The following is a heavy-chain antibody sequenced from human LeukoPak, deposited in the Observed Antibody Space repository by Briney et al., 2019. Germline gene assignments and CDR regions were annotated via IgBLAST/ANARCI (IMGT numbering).Heavy chain of an antibody. D-gene: IGHD3-22*01. CDR1: GGSISSGGYS. CDR3: AIENYYDSSGPDAFDI. J-gene: IGHJ3*02. V-gene: IGHV4-30-2*01. Sequence: PSVTLSLTCAVSGGSISSGGYSWSWIRQPPGKGLEWIGYIYHSGSTYYNPSLKSRVTISVDRSKNQFSLKLSSVTAADTAVYYCAIENYYDSSGPDAFDIWGQGTMVTVSS. CDR2: IYHSGST.